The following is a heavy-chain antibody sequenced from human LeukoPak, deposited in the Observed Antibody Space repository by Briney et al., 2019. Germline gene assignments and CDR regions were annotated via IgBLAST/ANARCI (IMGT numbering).Heavy chain of an antibody. Sequence: GGSLRLSCGASGFIFSTYWMHWVRQAPGKGLEWVSHIDSEGISATYGDPAKGRFIMSRDNAKNTVYLQMNSLRAKDTGVYYCTRGTSVVAGIDFWGQGTLVTVSS. CDR2: IDSEGISA. CDR1: GFIFSTYW. V-gene: IGHV3-74*01. J-gene: IGHJ4*02. CDR3: TRGTSVVAGIDF. D-gene: IGHD6-19*01.